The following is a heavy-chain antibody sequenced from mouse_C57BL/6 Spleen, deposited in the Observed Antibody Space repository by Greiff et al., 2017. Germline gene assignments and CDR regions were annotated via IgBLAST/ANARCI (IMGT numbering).Heavy chain of an antibody. CDR3: ARPRDGFAY. CDR1: GFTFSSYG. J-gene: IGHJ3*01. CDR2: ISSGGSYT. V-gene: IGHV5-6*01. D-gene: IGHD3-3*01. Sequence: EVKLVESGGDLVKPGGSLKLSCAASGFTFSSYGMSWVRQTPDKRLEWVATISSGGSYTYYPDSVKGRFTISRDNAKNTLYLQMSSLKSEDTAMYYCARPRDGFAYWGQGTLVTVSA.